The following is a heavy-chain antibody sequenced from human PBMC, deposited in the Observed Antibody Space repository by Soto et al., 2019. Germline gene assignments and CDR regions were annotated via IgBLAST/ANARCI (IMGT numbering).Heavy chain of an antibody. CDR1: GGSFSGYY. CDR2: INHSGST. CDR3: ARRAIFAPKYFDY. D-gene: IGHD3-9*01. V-gene: IGHV4-34*01. J-gene: IGHJ4*02. Sequence: PSETLSLTCAVYGGSFSGYYWSWIRQPPGKGLEWIGEINHSGSTNYNPSLKSRVTISVDTSKNQFSLKLSSVTAADTAVYYCARRAIFAPKYFDYWGQGTLVTVSS.